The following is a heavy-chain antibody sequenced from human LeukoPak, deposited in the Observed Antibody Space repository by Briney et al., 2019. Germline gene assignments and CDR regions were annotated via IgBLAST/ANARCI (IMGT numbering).Heavy chain of an antibody. CDR1: GGSISSGGYS. V-gene: IGHV4-30-2*01. CDR3: ARGGYYDSSGYYYPFDY. Sequence: PSQTLSLTCAVSGGSISSGGYSWSWIRQPPGKGLEWIGYIYHSGSTYYNPSPKSRVTISVDRSKNQFSLKLSSVTAADTAVYYCARGGYYDSSGYYYPFDYWGQGTLVTVSS. D-gene: IGHD3-22*01. CDR2: IYHSGST. J-gene: IGHJ4*02.